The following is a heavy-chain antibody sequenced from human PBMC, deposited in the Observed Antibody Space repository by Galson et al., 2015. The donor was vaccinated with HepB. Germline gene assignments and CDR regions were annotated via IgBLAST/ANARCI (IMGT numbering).Heavy chain of an antibody. V-gene: IGHV3-33*01. D-gene: IGHD6-19*01. J-gene: IGHJ4*02. CDR2: IWYDGSNK. CDR1: GFTFSSYG. Sequence: SLRLSCAASGFTFSSYGMHWVRQAPGKGLEWVAVIWYDGSNKYYADSVKGRFTISRDNSKNTLYLQMNSLRAEDTAVYYCARDSGWSYFDYWGQGTLVTVSS. CDR3: ARDSGWSYFDY.